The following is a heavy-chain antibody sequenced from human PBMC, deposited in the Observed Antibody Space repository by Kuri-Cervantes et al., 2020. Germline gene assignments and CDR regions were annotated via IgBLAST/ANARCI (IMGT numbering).Heavy chain of an antibody. CDR1: GFTFSSYA. J-gene: IGHJ6*02. V-gene: IGHV3-23*01. CDR3: ARPLSGYYYYGMDV. CDR2: ISGSGGST. D-gene: IGHD6-25*01. Sequence: GESLKISCAASGFTFSSYAMSWVRQAPGKGLEWVSAISGSGGSTYYADSVKGRFTISRDNSKNTLYLQMNSLRAEDTAVYYCARPLSGYYYYGMDVWGQGTTVTDSS.